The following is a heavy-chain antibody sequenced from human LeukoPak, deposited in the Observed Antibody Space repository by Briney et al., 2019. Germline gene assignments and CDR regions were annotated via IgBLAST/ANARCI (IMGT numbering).Heavy chain of an antibody. CDR3: ARGGYCSGGSCYDPYNWFDP. V-gene: IGHV3-48*03. D-gene: IGHD2-15*01. CDR1: GFTFSSYE. CDR2: ISSSGSTI. Sequence: PGGSLRLSCAASGFTFSSYEMNWVRQAPGKGLEWVSYISSSGSTIYYADSVKGRFTISRDNAKNSLYLQMNSLGAEDTAVYYCARGGYCSGGSCYDPYNWFDPWGQGTLVTVSS. J-gene: IGHJ5*02.